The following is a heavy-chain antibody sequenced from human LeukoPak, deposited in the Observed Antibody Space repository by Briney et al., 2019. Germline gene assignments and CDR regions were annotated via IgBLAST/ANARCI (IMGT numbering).Heavy chain of an antibody. J-gene: IGHJ4*02. CDR1: GFSFRGYG. CDR2: ISADGGTT. Sequence: RGSLRLSCAASGFSFRGYGMHWVRQAPGKGLEYVSAISADGGTTYYADSVKDRFIISRDNSKNTLYLQMGSLRNEDMAVYYCARGRGGPPFDYWGQGALVTVSS. CDR3: ARGRGGPPFDY. V-gene: IGHV3-64*02.